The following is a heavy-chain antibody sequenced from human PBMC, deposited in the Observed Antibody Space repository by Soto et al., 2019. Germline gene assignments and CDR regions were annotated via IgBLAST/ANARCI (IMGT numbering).Heavy chain of an antibody. CDR2: IYYSGTT. D-gene: IGHD1-20*01. V-gene: IGHV4-61*01. J-gene: IGHJ3*02. Sequence: PSETLSLTCTVSGGSVSSGSYYWGWIRQPPGKGLEWIGYIYYSGTTNYNPSLKSRITISVDTSKNQFSLKLSSVTAADTAVYYCARDPLLRYNWNDAFDIWGQGTMVTVSS. CDR3: ARDPLLRYNWNDAFDI. CDR1: GGSVSSGSYY.